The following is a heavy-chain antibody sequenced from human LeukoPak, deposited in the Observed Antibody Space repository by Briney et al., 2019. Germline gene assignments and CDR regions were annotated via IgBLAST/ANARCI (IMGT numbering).Heavy chain of an antibody. CDR3: AKSGLNRFDY. CDR1: GFTFSSYT. J-gene: IGHJ4*02. Sequence: GGSLRLSCAASGFTFSSYTMNWVRQAPGKGLEWVSSITSSSSYIYYADSVKGRFTISRDNSKNTLYLQMNSLRAEDTAVYYCAKSGLNRFDYWGQGTLVTVSS. CDR2: ITSSSSYI. V-gene: IGHV3-21*04. D-gene: IGHD2-15*01.